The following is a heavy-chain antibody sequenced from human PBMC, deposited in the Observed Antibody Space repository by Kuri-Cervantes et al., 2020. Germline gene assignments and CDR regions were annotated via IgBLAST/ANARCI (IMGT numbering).Heavy chain of an antibody. Sequence: ASVKVSCKASGYTFTSYDINWVRQATGQGLEWMGWMNPNSGNTGYAQKFQGRVTMTRNTSISTAYMELSSLRSEDTAVYYCAREVASSGYYYRGYYFDYWGQGTLVTVSS. D-gene: IGHD3-22*01. CDR2: MNPNSGNT. CDR3: AREVASSGYYYRGYYFDY. V-gene: IGHV1-8*02. CDR1: GYTFTSYD. J-gene: IGHJ4*02.